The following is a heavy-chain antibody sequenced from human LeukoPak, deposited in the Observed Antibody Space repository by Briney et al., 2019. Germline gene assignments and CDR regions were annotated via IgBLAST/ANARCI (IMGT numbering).Heavy chain of an antibody. V-gene: IGHV4-59*08. J-gene: IGHJ3*02. D-gene: IGHD4-17*01. CDR3: ARRRYSGDRAFDI. CDR2: IYYTGST. Sequence: PSETLSLTCTVSGGSINGYYWSWIRQPPGKGLEWIGYIYYTGSTDYNPSLKSRVTISVDMSRNQFSLRLSSVTAADTAVYYCARRRYSGDRAFDIWGQGTMVTVSS. CDR1: GGSINGYY.